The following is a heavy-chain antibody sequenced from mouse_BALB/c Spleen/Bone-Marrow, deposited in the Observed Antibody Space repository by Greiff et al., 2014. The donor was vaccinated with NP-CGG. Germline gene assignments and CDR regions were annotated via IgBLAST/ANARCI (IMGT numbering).Heavy chain of an antibody. CDR1: GFTFSSYA. CDR3: AREGYDGKRDY. Sequence: VQLKESGGGLVKPGGSLKLSCAASGFTFSSYAMSWVRQSPEKRLEWVAEISSGGSYTYYPDTVTGRFTISRDNAKNTLYLEMSSLRSEDTAMYYCAREGYDGKRDYGGKEPSV. J-gene: IGHJ4*01. CDR2: ISSGGSYT. V-gene: IGHV5-9-4*01. D-gene: IGHD2-2*01.